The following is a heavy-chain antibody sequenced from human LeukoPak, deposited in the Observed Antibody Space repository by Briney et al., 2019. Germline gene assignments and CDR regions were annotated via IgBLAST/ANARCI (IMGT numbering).Heavy chain of an antibody. CDR3: ARDHRYAFDN. D-gene: IGHD5-12*01. J-gene: IGHJ4*01. CDR1: GFTFSSYW. Sequence: PGGSLRLSCVASGFTFSSYWMTWVRQAPGKGLEWISYIGISSGNTKYADSVKGRFTISRDKARNSLYLQMNSLRVEDTAVYYCARDHRYAFDNWGHGTLVTVSS. V-gene: IGHV3-48*01. CDR2: IGISSGNT.